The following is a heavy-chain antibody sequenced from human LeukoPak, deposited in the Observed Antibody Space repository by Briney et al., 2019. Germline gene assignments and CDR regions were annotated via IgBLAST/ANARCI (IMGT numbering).Heavy chain of an antibody. CDR2: IYHSGDT. Sequence: GSLRLSCAASGFTFSSYEMNWVRQAPGKGLEWIGEIYHSGDTNYNPSLKSRVTFSVDESENQFSLKLSSVTAADTAMYYCVRDCSGGSCPTGGRDALDSWGQGTMVSVSS. CDR3: VRDCSGGSCPTGGRDALDS. D-gene: IGHD2-15*01. CDR1: GFTFSSYEM. V-gene: IGHV4-4*02. J-gene: IGHJ3*02.